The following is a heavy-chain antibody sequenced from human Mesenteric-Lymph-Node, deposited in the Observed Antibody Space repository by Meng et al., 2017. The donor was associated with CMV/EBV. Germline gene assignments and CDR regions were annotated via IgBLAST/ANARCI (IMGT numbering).Heavy chain of an antibody. CDR2: ISSSSSYI. CDR3: ARAGSYYYGMDV. CDR1: GFTFHNYA. J-gene: IGHJ6*02. Sequence: GGSLRLSCTVSGFTFHNYAMSWVRQAPGKGLEWVSSISSSSSYIYYADSVKGRFTISRDNAKNSLYLQMNSLRAEDTAVYYCARAGSYYYGMDVWGRGTTVTVSS. D-gene: IGHD2-15*01. V-gene: IGHV3-21*01.